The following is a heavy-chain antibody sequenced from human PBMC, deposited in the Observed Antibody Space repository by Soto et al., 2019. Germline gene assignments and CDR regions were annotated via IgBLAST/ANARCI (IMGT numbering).Heavy chain of an antibody. V-gene: IGHV3-9*01. CDR3: AKDISAVAAPEAFDI. CDR2: ISWNSGSI. CDR1: GFTFDDYA. Sequence: EVQLVESGGGLVQPGRSLRLSCAASGFTFDDYAMHWVRQAPGKGLEWVSGISWNSGSIGYADSVKGRFTISRDNAKNSLYLQMNSLRAEDTALYYCAKDISAVAAPEAFDIRGQGTMVTVSS. D-gene: IGHD6-19*01. J-gene: IGHJ3*02.